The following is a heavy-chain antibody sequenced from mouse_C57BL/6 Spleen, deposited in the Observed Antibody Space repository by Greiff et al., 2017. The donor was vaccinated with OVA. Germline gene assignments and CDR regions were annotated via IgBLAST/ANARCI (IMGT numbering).Heavy chain of an antibody. D-gene: IGHD1-2*01. CDR1: GYTFPSYW. CDR2: IDPSDSYT. CDR3: AKTAEGY. J-gene: IGHJ2*01. Sequence: VQLQQPGAELVKPGASVKLSCKASGYTFPSYWMQWVKQRPGQGLEWIGEIDPSDSYTNYNQKFKGKATLTVDTSSSTAYMQRSSLTSEDSAVYYCAKTAEGYWGQGTTLTVSS. V-gene: IGHV1-50*01.